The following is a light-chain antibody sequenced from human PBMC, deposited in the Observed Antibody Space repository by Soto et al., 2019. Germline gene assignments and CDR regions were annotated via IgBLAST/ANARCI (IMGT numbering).Light chain of an antibody. CDR2: RNH. CDR3: AAWDDSLRAVV. J-gene: IGLJ2*01. CDR1: RSNIGTYT. Sequence: QSVLNQSPSASGTPGQRVTISCSGSRSNIGTYTVNWYQQLPGTAPTLLIYRNHQRPSGVPDRFSGSKSGTSASLAISGPQSEDEADYYCAAWDDSLRAVVFGGGTKLTVL. V-gene: IGLV1-44*01.